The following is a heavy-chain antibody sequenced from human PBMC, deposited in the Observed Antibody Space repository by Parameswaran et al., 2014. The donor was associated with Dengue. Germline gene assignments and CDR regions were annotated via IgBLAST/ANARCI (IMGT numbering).Heavy chain of an antibody. Sequence: GGSLRLSCAASGFTVSSNYMSWVRQAPGKGLEWVSVIYSGGSTYYADSVKGRFTISRDNSKNTLYLQMNSLRAEDTAVYYCARAGSYYDSSGYYVDYWGQGTLVTVSS. V-gene: IGHV3-66*01. CDR3: ARAGSYYDSSGYYVDY. CDR1: GFTVSSNY. D-gene: IGHD3-22*01. J-gene: IGHJ4*02. CDR2: IYSGGST.